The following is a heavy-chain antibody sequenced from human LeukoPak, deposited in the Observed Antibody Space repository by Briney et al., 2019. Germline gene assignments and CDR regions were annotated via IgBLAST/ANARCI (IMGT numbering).Heavy chain of an antibody. CDR3: ARGKGGKYANRGFDP. J-gene: IGHJ5*02. V-gene: IGHV4-39*01. CDR2: INCSGTT. Sequence: PSETLSLTCTASGGSISSSGYYWGWIRQPPGKGLEWIASINCSGTTYYNPSLKSRVTISEDRSKNQFSLKLSSVTAADTAVYYCARGKGGKYANRGFDPWGQGTLVTVSS. CDR1: GGSISSSGYY. D-gene: IGHD3-16*01.